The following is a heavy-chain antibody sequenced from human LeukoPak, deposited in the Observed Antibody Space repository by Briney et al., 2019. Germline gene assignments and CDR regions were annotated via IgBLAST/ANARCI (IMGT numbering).Heavy chain of an antibody. CDR3: ARDLMAVAGLDY. CDR2: ISSSSSYI. J-gene: IGHJ4*02. D-gene: IGHD6-19*01. V-gene: IGHV3-21*01. Sequence: GGSLRLSCAASGFTFSSYSMNWVRQAPGKGLEWVSSISSSSSYIYYADSVKGRFTISRDNAKNSLYLHMNSLRAGDTAVYYCARDLMAVAGLDYWGQGALVTVSS. CDR1: GFTFSSYS.